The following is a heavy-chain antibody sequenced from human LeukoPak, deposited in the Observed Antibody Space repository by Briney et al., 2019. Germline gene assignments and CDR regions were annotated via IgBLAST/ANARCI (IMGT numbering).Heavy chain of an antibody. J-gene: IGHJ6*02. CDR1: GGSISSYY. CDR3: ARQESRGPYYGMDV. CDR2: IYYSGST. V-gene: IGHV4-59*08. Sequence: SETLSLTCTVSGGSISSYYWSWIRQPPGKGLEWSGYIYYSGSTNYHPSLKSRVTISVDTSKNQFSPKLSSVTAADTAVYYCARQESRGPYYGMDVWGQGTTVTVSS. D-gene: IGHD3-10*01.